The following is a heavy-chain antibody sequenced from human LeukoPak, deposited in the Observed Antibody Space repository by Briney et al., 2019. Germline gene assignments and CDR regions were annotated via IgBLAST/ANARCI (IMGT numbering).Heavy chain of an antibody. CDR2: MNPNSGNT. CDR3: ARGPQWRGDYYYIDV. Sequence: GASVKVSCKASGYTFTNFDINWVRPATGQGLEWMGWMNPNSGNTGYAQKFQGRVTMTMNTSITTAYMELSSLISEDTAVYYCARGPQWRGDYYYIDVWGRGTTVTVSS. D-gene: IGHD6-19*01. CDR1: GYTFTNFD. V-gene: IGHV1-8*01. J-gene: IGHJ6*03.